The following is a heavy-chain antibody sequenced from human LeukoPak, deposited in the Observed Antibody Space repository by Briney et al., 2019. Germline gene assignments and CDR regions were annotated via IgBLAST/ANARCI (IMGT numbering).Heavy chain of an antibody. CDR1: GGSFSGYY. D-gene: IGHD3-9*01. J-gene: IGHJ6*02. CDR3: ARLRYFDWLFRYYYGMDV. CDR2: INHSGST. V-gene: IGHV4-34*01. Sequence: SETLSLTCAVYGGSFSGYYWSWIRQPPGKGLEWLGEINHSGSTNYNPSLKSRVTISVDTSKNQFSLKLSSVTAADTAVYYCARLRYFDWLFRYYYGMDVWGQGTTVTVSS.